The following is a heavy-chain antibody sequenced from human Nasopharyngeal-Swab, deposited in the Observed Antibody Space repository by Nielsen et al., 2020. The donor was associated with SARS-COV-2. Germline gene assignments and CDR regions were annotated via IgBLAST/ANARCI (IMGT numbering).Heavy chain of an antibody. D-gene: IGHD3-3*01. Sequence: GESLKISCSASGFTFSSYAMHWVRQAPGKGLEYVSAISSNGGSTYYADSVKGRFTISRDNSKNTLNLQMSSLRAEDTAVYYCVKGLTIFGVVIPTPFDYWGQGTPVTVSS. J-gene: IGHJ4*02. CDR3: VKGLTIFGVVIPTPFDY. CDR1: GFTFSSYA. CDR2: ISSNGGST. V-gene: IGHV3-64D*06.